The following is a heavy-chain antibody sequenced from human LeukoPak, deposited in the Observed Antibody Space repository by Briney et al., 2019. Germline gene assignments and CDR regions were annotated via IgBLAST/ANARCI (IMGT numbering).Heavy chain of an antibody. V-gene: IGHV1-8*03. D-gene: IGHD5-18*01. CDR3: ARVRGGGYSYGWLYYYYYYMGV. Sequence: GASVKVSCKASGYTFTSYDINWVRQATGQGLEWMGWMNPNSGNTGYAQKFQGRVTITRNTSISTAYMELSSLRSENTAVYYCARVRGGGYSYGWLYYYYYYMGVWGKGTTVTVSS. J-gene: IGHJ6*03. CDR2: MNPNSGNT. CDR1: GYTFTSYD.